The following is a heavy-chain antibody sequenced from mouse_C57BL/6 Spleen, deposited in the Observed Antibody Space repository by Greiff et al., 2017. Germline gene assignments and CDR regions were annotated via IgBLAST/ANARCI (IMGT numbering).Heavy chain of an antibody. D-gene: IGHD1-1*01. Sequence: QVQLQQSGAELVRPGTSVKMSCKASGYTFTNYWIGWAKQRPGHGLEWIGDIYPGGGYTNYNEKFKGKATLTADKASSTAYMQFSSLTSEDSAIYYCARGDTTVVEYYFDYWGQGTTLTVSS. V-gene: IGHV1-63*01. J-gene: IGHJ2*01. CDR1: GYTFTNYW. CDR2: IYPGGGYT. CDR3: ARGDTTVVEYYFDY.